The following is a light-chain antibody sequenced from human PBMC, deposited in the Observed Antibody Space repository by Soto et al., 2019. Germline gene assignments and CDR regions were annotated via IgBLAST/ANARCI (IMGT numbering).Light chain of an antibody. J-gene: IGLJ1*01. CDR2: EVT. CDR3: SSYTRISTYV. Sequence: QSALTQPASVSGSPGQSVTISCTGTSSDVGGYNYVSWYQHHPGEAPKLMIYEVTHRPSGVSNRFSGSKSGNTASLTISGLQAEDEADYYCSSYTRISTYVFGTGTKLTVL. V-gene: IGLV2-14*01. CDR1: SSDVGGYNY.